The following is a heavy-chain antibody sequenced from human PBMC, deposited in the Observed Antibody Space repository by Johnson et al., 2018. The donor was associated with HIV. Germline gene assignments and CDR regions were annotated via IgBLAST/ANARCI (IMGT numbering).Heavy chain of an antibody. Sequence: CAASGFSFSRYAMHWVRQAPGKGLECVTLISYDGSNKYYADSVKGRFTISRDNAKNSLYLQMNSLRAEDTAVYYCARDDSSGWYGLGAFDIWGQGTMVTVSS. CDR3: ARDDSSGWYGLGAFDI. CDR2: ISYDGSNK. CDR1: GFSFSRYA. V-gene: IGHV3-30*04. J-gene: IGHJ3*02. D-gene: IGHD6-19*01.